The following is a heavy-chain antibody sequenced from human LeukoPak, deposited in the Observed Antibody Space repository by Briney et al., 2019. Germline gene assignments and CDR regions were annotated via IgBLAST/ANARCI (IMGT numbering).Heavy chain of an antibody. CDR3: ATWGIGYCSSTSCYTFDY. J-gene: IGHJ4*02. CDR2: FDPEDGET. V-gene: IGHV1-24*01. Sequence: GASVKVSCKASGYTFTGYYMHWVRQAPGKGLEWMGGFDPEDGETIYAQKFQGRVTMTEDTSTDTAYMELSSLRSEDTAVYYCATWGIGYCSSTSCYTFDYWGQGTLVTVSS. D-gene: IGHD2-2*01. CDR1: GYTFTGYY.